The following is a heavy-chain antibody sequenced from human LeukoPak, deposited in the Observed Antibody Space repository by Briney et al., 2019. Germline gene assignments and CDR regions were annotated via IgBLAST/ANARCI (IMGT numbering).Heavy chain of an antibody. Sequence: ASVKVSCKASGYTFTGYYMLWVRQAPGQGLEWMGWINPNSGGTNFAQKFQGRVTMTRDTSISTAYMELSRLRSDDTAAYYCASGRTYCGGDCLPSDAFDIWGQGTMVTVSS. CDR1: GYTFTGYY. CDR2: INPNSGGT. V-gene: IGHV1-2*02. J-gene: IGHJ3*02. D-gene: IGHD2-21*01. CDR3: ASGRTYCGGDCLPSDAFDI.